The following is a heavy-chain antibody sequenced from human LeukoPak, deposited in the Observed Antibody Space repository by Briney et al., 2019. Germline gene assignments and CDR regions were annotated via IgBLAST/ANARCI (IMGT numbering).Heavy chain of an antibody. J-gene: IGHJ4*02. CDR2: IYYSGST. CDR1: GGSISSGGYY. Sequence: SQTLSLTCTVSGGSISSGGYYWSWIRQHPGKGLEWIGYIYYSGSTYYNPSLKSRVTMSVDTSKNQFSLKLSSVTAADTAVYYCARGRVIKFDYWGQGTLVTVSS. D-gene: IGHD2/OR15-2a*01. CDR3: ARGRVIKFDY. V-gene: IGHV4-31*03.